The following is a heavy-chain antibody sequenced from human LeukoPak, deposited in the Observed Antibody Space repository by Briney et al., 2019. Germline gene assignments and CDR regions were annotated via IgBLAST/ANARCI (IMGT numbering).Heavy chain of an antibody. CDR1: GYTFTSYD. CDR2: MNPNSSNT. CDR3: ARKDHHGGRDNWFDP. Sequence: ASVKVSCKASGYTFTSYDINWVRQAPGQGLEWMEWMNPNSSNTGYTQKFQGRVNITRDPSISTAYMELSSMRSEDTAVYYCARKDHHGGRDNWFDPWGQGTLVTVSS. V-gene: IGHV1-8*03. J-gene: IGHJ5*02. D-gene: IGHD2-15*01.